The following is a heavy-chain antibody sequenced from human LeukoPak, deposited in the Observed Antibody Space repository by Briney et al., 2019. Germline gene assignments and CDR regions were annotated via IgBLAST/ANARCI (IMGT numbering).Heavy chain of an antibody. J-gene: IGHJ4*02. CDR2: VYADGST. CDR1: GFTVSTNY. CDR3: ARDSLVGAGLGRYFDY. D-gene: IGHD2-15*01. V-gene: IGHV3-66*02. Sequence: GGSLRLSCAASGFTVSTNYMSWVRQAPGKGLEWVSVVYADGSTYYADSVKGRFSISRDNSKNPLFLQMSSLRAEDTAVYYCARDSLVGAGLGRYFDYWGQGTLVTVSS.